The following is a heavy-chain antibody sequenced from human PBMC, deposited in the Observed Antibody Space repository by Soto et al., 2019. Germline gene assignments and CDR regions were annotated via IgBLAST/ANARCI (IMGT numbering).Heavy chain of an antibody. Sequence: VAPVKGSPKASGGTFSSYAISWVRQGPGQGAEWMGWVIPIFGTANYAKKFQGTVTIAAEKSTRTAYTEMSSLRSEDTAVYNCTLGGSLAKHIVVVTAIRSHRPDAFDIWGKGTMVTVSS. CDR1: GGTFSSYA. V-gene: IGHV1-69*06. CDR2: VIPIFGTA. J-gene: IGHJ3*02. D-gene: IGHD2-21*02. CDR3: TLGGSLAKHIVVVTAIRSHRPDAFDI.